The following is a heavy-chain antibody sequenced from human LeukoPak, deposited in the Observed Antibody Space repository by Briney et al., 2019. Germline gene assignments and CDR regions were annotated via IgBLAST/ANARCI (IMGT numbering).Heavy chain of an antibody. V-gene: IGHV4-39*01. J-gene: IGHJ5*02. CDR2: IYYSGST. D-gene: IGHD3-22*01. CDR3: ARLVPVITPWGCWFDP. CDR1: GGSISSSSYY. Sequence: SETLSLTCTVSGGSISSSSYYWGWIRQPPGKGLEWIGSIYYSGSTYYNPSLKSRVTISVDTSKNQFSLKLSSVTAADTAVYYCARLVPVITPWGCWFDPWGQGTLVTVSS.